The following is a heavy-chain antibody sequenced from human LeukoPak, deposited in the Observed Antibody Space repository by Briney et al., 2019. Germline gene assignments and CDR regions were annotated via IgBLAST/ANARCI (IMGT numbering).Heavy chain of an antibody. CDR3: ARDLRDYYDSSGYWFDP. J-gene: IGHJ5*02. CDR1: GGSISSYY. V-gene: IGHV4-59*01. D-gene: IGHD3-22*01. CDR2: IYYSGST. Sequence: PSETLSLTCTVSGGSISSYYWSWIRQRPGKGLEWIGYIYYSGSTNYNPSLKSRVTISVDTSKNQFSLKLSSVTAADTAVYYCARDLRDYYDSSGYWFDPWGQGTLVTVSS.